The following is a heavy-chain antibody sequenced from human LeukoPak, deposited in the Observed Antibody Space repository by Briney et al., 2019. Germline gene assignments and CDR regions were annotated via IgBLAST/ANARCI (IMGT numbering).Heavy chain of an antibody. D-gene: IGHD5-18*01. J-gene: IGHJ4*02. CDR2: IKQDGSEK. V-gene: IGHV3-7*01. CDR3: ARHLSGITGYTYGRGIDY. Sequence: GGSLRLSCAVSGFTFSSYWMSWVRQAPGKGLEWVTNIKQDGSEKYYVDSVKGRFTISRDNAKKSLYLQMNSLRAEDTAVYYCARHLSGITGYTYGRGIDYWGQGTLVTVSS. CDR1: GFTFSSYW.